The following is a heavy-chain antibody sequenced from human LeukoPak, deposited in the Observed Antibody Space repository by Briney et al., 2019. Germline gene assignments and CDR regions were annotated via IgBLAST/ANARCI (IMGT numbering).Heavy chain of an antibody. CDR1: GFTVSSHF. V-gene: IGHV3-53*01. D-gene: IGHD6-6*01. Sequence: GGSLRLSCAASGFTVSSHFMTWVRQAPGKGLEWVSVIHSGGTTYYADSVKGRFTISRDNSKNTLYVQMNSLRAEDTAVYYCASGYSSSSRWGGSFDYWGQGTLVTVSS. J-gene: IGHJ4*02. CDR2: IHSGGTT. CDR3: ASGYSSSSRWGGSFDY.